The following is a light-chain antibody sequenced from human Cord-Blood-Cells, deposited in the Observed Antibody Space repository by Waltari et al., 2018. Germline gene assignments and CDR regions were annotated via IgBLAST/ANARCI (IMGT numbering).Light chain of an antibody. CDR2: DAS. CDR3: QQYNSYSWT. CDR1: QSISNW. J-gene: IGKJ1*01. Sequence: DIQMTQSPSTLSASLGDRVTITCRASQSISNWLAWYQQKPGKAPKLLIYDASSLESGVPARFSGSGSGTEFTLTISSLQPDDFATYCCQQYNSYSWTFGQGTKVEIK. V-gene: IGKV1-5*01.